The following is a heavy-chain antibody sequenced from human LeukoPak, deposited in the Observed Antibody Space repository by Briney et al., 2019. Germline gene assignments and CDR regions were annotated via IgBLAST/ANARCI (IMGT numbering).Heavy chain of an antibody. CDR1: GGSISSYY. V-gene: IGHV4-59*08. J-gene: IGHJ3*02. D-gene: IGHD3-22*01. Sequence: SETLSLTCTVSGGSISSYYWSWIRQPPGKGLEWIGYIYYSGSTNYNPSLKSRVTISVDTSKNQFSLRLSSVTAADTAVYYCARHRPWSYYYDSSGGLRAFDIWGQGTMVTVSS. CDR2: IYYSGST. CDR3: ARHRPWSYYYDSSGGLRAFDI.